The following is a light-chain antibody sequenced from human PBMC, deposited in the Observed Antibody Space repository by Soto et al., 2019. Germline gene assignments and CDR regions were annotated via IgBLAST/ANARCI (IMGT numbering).Light chain of an antibody. CDR1: QSVSSF. CDR2: GAS. CDR3: QQYGSLSWT. Sequence: EIELTQSPATLSLSPGERATLSCRASQSVSSFLVWYQQKPGQAPRLLTYGASSRATGIPDRFSGSGSGTDFTLTISRLEPEDFAVYYCQQYGSLSWTFGQGTKVDIK. J-gene: IGKJ1*01. V-gene: IGKV3-20*01.